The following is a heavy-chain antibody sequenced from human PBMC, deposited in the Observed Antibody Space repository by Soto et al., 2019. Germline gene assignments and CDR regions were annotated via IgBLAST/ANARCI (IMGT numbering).Heavy chain of an antibody. CDR3: AQLGLMTFSHKHYFNH. Sequence: PGGSLRLSCVASGFNFDNYGMSWVRQAPGEGLEWVSAIKNDGTSTYYAASVEDRFTIPRDNSKNTLYLQLNGLRAEDTAVYYCAQLGLMTFSHKHYFNHWGRGTLVTVSS. CDR2: IKNDGTST. V-gene: IGHV3-23*01. J-gene: IGHJ4*02. D-gene: IGHD3-16*01. CDR1: GFNFDNYG.